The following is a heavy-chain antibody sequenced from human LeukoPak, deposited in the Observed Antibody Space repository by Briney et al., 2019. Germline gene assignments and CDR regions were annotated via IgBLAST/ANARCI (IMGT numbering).Heavy chain of an antibody. CDR1: GGSFSGYY. Sequence: PSETLSLTCAVYGGSFSGYYWSWIRQPPGKGLEWIGEINHSGSTNYNPSLKSRVTISVDTSKNQFSLKLSSVTAADTAVYYCARGCSGGSCYYYHYGMDVWGKGTTVTVSS. CDR3: ARGCSGGSCYYYHYGMDV. CDR2: INHSGST. D-gene: IGHD2-15*01. J-gene: IGHJ6*04. V-gene: IGHV4-34*01.